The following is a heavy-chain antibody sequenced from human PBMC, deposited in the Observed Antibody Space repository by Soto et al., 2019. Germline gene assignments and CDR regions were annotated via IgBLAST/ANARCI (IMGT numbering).Heavy chain of an antibody. V-gene: IGHV4-30-2*01. Sequence: QLQLQESGSGLVKPSQTLSLTCAVSGGSISSGGYSWSWIRQPPGKGLEWIGYIYHSGSTYYNPSLRSRVTIPVDRSKNQFALKLSSVTAADTAVYYCAAGGGLPRYYWGQGTLVTVSS. CDR1: GGSISSGGYS. D-gene: IGHD5-12*01. J-gene: IGHJ4*02. CDR2: IYHSGST. CDR3: AAGGGLPRYY.